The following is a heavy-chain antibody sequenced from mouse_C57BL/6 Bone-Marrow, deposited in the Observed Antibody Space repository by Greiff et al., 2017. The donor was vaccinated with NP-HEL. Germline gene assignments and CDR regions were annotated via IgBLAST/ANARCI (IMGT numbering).Heavy chain of an antibody. J-gene: IGHJ1*03. Sequence: QVHVKQSGAELARPGASVKLSCKASGYTFTSYGISWVKQRTGQGLEWIGEIYPRSGNTYYNEKFKGKATLTADKSSSTAYMELRSLTSEDSAVYFCARGPYYGSRYWYFDVWGTGTTVTVSS. CDR1: GYTFTSYG. CDR3: ARGPYYGSRYWYFDV. CDR2: IYPRSGNT. D-gene: IGHD1-1*01. V-gene: IGHV1-81*01.